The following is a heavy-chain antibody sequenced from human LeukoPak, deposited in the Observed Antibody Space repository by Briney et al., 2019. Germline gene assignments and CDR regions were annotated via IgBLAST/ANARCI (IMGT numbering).Heavy chain of an antibody. CDR3: ARASRRLVRRYFYYYMDV. CDR2: IYTSGST. J-gene: IGHJ6*03. Sequence: SQTLSLTCTVSGGSISSGSYYWNWIRQPAGKGLEWIGRIYTSGSTNYNPSLKSRVTISVDTSKNQFSLNLSSVTAADTAVYYCARASRRLVRRYFYYYMDVWGKGTTVTISS. V-gene: IGHV4-61*02. D-gene: IGHD6-19*01. CDR1: GGSISSGSYY.